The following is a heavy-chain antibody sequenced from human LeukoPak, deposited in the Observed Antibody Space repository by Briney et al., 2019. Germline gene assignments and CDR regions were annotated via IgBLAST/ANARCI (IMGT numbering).Heavy chain of an antibody. CDR2: IYYSGST. CDR1: GGSISSYY. V-gene: IGHV4-59*01. J-gene: IGHJ6*02. Sequence: PSETLSLTCTVSGGSISSYYWSWIRQPPGKGLEWIGYIYYSGSTNYNPPLKSRVTISVDTSKNQFSLKLSSVTAADTAVYYCARESLAWGSGWAYYYYYGMDVWGQGTTVTVYS. D-gene: IGHD6-19*01. CDR3: ARESLAWGSGWAYYYYYGMDV.